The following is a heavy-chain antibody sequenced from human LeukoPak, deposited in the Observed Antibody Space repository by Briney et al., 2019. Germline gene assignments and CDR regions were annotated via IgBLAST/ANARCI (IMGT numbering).Heavy chain of an antibody. D-gene: IGHD2-15*01. CDR1: GGSFSGYY. J-gene: IGHJ4*02. Sequence: KTSETLSLTCAVYGGSFSGYYWSWIRQPPGKGLEWIGEINHSGSTNYNPSLKSRVTISVDTSKNQFSLKLSSVTAADTAVYYCARRGSGGRTNYWGQGTLVTVSS. CDR3: ARRGSGGRTNY. V-gene: IGHV4-34*01. CDR2: INHSGST.